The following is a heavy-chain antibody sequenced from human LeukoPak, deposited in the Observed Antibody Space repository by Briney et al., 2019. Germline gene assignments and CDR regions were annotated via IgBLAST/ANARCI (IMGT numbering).Heavy chain of an antibody. V-gene: IGHV5-51*01. CDR2: IYPGDSDT. CDR3: ARHMANGDFLGYYYYMDV. J-gene: IGHJ6*03. D-gene: IGHD4-17*01. Sequence: GESLKISCKGSGYSFTSYWIGWVRQMPGKGLEWMGIIYPGDSDTRYSPSFQGQVTISADKSISTAYLQWSSLKASDTAMYYCARHMANGDFLGYYYYMDVWGKGTTVTVSS. CDR1: GYSFTSYW.